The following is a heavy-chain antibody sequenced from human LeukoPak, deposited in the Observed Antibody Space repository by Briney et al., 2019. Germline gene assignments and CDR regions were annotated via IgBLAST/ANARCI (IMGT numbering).Heavy chain of an antibody. CDR1: GFTFSSYS. CDR3: ARDRGSYEFDY. J-gene: IGHJ4*02. CDR2: ISSSSSYI. Sequence: GGSLRLSCAASGFTFSSYSMNWVRQAPGKGLEWVSSISSSSSYIYYADSVKGRFTISRDNAKNSLYLQMNSLRAEDTAVYYCARDRGSYEFDYWGQGTLVTVPS. V-gene: IGHV3-21*01. D-gene: IGHD1-26*01.